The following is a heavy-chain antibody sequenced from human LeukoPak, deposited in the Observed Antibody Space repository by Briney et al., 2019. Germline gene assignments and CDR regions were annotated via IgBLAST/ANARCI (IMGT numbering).Heavy chain of an antibody. J-gene: IGHJ4*02. V-gene: IGHV3-23*01. D-gene: IGHD1-26*01. CDR3: AKDWQIVGA. Sequence: GGSLRLSCAASGFTFSNYAMTWVRQAPGKGLEWVSVISESDGRTFYADSVKGRFTISRDNSKNTLYLQMNSLRAEDTAVYCCAKDWQIVGAWGQGTLVTVSS. CDR2: ISESDGRT. CDR1: GFTFSNYA.